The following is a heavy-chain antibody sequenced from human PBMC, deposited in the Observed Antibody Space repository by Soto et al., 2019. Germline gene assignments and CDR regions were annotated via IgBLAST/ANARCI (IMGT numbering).Heavy chain of an antibody. V-gene: IGHV3-66*01. D-gene: IGHD6-6*01. Sequence: GGSLRLSCAASGFTVSSNYMSWVRQAPGKGLEWVSVIYSGGSTYYADSVKGRFTISRDNSKNTLYLQMNSLRAEDTAVYYCARTSIADENWFDHWGQGTLVTVAS. CDR2: IYSGGST. CDR3: ARTSIADENWFDH. J-gene: IGHJ5*02. CDR1: GFTVSSNY.